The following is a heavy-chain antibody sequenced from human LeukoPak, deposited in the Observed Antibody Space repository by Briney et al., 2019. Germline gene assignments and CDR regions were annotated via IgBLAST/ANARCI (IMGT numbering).Heavy chain of an antibody. Sequence: GGSLRLSCAASGFTFSSYGMHWVRQAPGKGLEWVAVISYDGSNKYYADSVKGRFTISRDNSKNTLYLRMNSLRAEDTAVYYCAKSSLGGSGSYLYYFDYWGQGTLVTVSS. CDR2: ISYDGSNK. D-gene: IGHD3-10*01. CDR1: GFTFSSYG. J-gene: IGHJ4*02. V-gene: IGHV3-30*18. CDR3: AKSSLGGSGSYLYYFDY.